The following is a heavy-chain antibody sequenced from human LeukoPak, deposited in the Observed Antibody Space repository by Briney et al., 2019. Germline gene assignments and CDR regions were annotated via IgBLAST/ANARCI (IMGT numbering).Heavy chain of an antibody. V-gene: IGHV4-4*09. CDR1: GGSISGYY. CDR3: ARLEPPADWFDP. CDR2: LYTSGST. Sequence: SETLSLTCTVSGGSISGYYWSWIRQPPGKGLEWIGYLYTSGSTYYNPSLKSRVTISVDTSKNQFSLKLSSVTAADTAVYYCARLEPPADWFDPWGQGTLVTVFS. J-gene: IGHJ5*02.